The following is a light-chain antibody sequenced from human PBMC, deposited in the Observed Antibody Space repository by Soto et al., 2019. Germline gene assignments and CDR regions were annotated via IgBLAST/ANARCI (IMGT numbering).Light chain of an antibody. CDR3: QHLNTYPLT. J-gene: IGKJ4*01. CDR1: RGLISF. CDR2: GAS. V-gene: IGKV1-9*01. Sequence: DIQLTQSPSSLSASVGDRVPIPCRAGRGLISFLAWYQQKPGKAPNLLISGASNLRTGVPSRFSGGGSGTEFTLTISSLQPEDFATYYCQHLNTYPLTFGGGTKVEI.